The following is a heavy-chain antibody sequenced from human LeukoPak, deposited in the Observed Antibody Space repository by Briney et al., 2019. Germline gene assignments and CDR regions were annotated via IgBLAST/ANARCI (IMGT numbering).Heavy chain of an antibody. Sequence: SETLSLTCTVSGGSISSYNWSWIRQPPGKGLEWIGYIYYSGSTDYNPSLKSRVTISVDTSKNQFSLKLSSVTAADTAVYYCARGEVARGPFDYWGQGTLVTVSS. V-gene: IGHV4-59*01. CDR1: GGSISSYN. CDR2: IYYSGST. CDR3: ARGEVARGPFDY. J-gene: IGHJ4*02. D-gene: IGHD2-15*01.